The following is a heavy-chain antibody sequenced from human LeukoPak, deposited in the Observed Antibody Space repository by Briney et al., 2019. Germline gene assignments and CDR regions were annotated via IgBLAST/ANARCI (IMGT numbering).Heavy chain of an antibody. J-gene: IGHJ4*02. V-gene: IGHV1-46*01. CDR1: GYTFTSYY. D-gene: IGHD4-23*01. Sequence: ASVKVSCKASGYTFTSYYMHWVRQAPGQGLGWVGIINPSGGSTSYAQKFQGRVTMTRDTSTSTVYMELSSLRSEDTAVYYCARSLHDYGGNSQEYYFDYWGQGTLVTVSS. CDR3: ARSLHDYGGNSQEYYFDY. CDR2: INPSGGST.